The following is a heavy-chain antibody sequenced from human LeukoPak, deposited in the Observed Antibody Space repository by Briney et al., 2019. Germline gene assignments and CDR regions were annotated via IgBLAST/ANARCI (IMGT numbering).Heavy chain of an antibody. D-gene: IGHD2-15*01. Sequence: GASVKVSCKASGGTFSSYAIGWVRQAPGQGLEWMGGIIPIFGTANYAQEFQGRVTITADKSTSTAYMELSSLRSEDTAVYYCAKVVAAIPSDNWFDPWGQGTLVTVSS. CDR1: GGTFSSYA. CDR2: IIPIFGTA. J-gene: IGHJ5*02. CDR3: AKVVAAIPSDNWFDP. V-gene: IGHV1-69*06.